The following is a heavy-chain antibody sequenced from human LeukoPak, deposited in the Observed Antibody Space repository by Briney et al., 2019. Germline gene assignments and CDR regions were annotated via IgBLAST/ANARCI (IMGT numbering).Heavy chain of an antibody. V-gene: IGHV4-34*01. CDR1: GGSFSGYY. CDR2: INHSGST. Sequence: SETLSLTCAVHGGSFSGYYWSWIRQPPGKGLEWIGEINHSGSTNYNPSLKSRVTISVDTSKNQFSLKLSSVTAADTAVYYCARAGPYYYDSSGYYSDYWGQGTLVTVSS. J-gene: IGHJ4*02. CDR3: ARAGPYYYDSSGYYSDY. D-gene: IGHD3-22*01.